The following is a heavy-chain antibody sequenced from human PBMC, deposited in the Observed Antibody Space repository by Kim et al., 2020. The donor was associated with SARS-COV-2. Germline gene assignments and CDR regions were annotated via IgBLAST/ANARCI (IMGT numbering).Heavy chain of an antibody. J-gene: IGHJ4*02. CDR3: ARDLRYYYGSGSSNY. V-gene: IGHV3-66*01. D-gene: IGHD3-10*01. Sequence: DSVKGRFTISRDNSKNTLYLQMNSLRAEDTAVYYCARDLRYYYGSGSSNYWGQGTLVTVSS.